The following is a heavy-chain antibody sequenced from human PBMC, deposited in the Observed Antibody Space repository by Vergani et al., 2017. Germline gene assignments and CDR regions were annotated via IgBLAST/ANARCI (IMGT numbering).Heavy chain of an antibody. CDR1: GFTFSSYA. CDR3: AKGGGYSYGSSDYYYYYMDV. V-gene: IGHV3-23*03. J-gene: IGHJ6*03. CDR2: IYSGGSST. Sequence: EVQLLESGGGLVQPGGSLRLSCAASGFTFSSYAMSWVRQAPGKGLEWVSVIYSGGSSTYYADSVKGRFTISRDNSKNTLYLQMNSLRAEDTAVYYCAKGGGYSYGSSDYYYYYMDVWGKGTTVTVSS. D-gene: IGHD5-18*01.